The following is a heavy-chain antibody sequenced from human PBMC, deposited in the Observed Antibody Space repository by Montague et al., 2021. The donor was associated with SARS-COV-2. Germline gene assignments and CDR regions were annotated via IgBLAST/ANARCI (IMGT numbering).Heavy chain of an antibody. J-gene: IGHJ4*02. V-gene: IGHV3-7*01. CDR2: ITPDGRGK. D-gene: IGHD1-1*01. CDR3: ARHNMQFFDF. Sequence: SLRLSCAASGFRFGDYWMTWVRQAPGKGLEWVANITPDGRGKYSVDSVKGRFTISRDNAKNSLFLQMNSLRAEDTAVYYCARHNMQFFDFWGQGTLVTASS. CDR1: GFRFGDYW.